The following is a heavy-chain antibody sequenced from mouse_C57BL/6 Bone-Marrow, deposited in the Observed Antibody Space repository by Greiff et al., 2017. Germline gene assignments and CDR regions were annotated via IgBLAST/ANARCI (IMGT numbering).Heavy chain of an antibody. CDR1: GYTFTSYW. V-gene: IGHV1-52*01. CDR2: IDPSDSVT. J-gene: IGHJ2*01. D-gene: IGHD1-1*01. CDR3: AALITTVVGGY. Sequence: QVQLQQPGAELVRPGSSVKLSCKASGYTFTSYWMHWVKQRPIQGLEWIGNIDPSDSVTHYNQKFKDKATLTVDKSTRTAYMQLRSLTSEDSAVYYCAALITTVVGGYWGQGTTLTVSS.